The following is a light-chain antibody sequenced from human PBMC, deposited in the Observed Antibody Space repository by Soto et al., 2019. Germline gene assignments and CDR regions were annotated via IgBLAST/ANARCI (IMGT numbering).Light chain of an antibody. J-gene: IGKJ3*01. CDR1: QSVSSSY. Sequence: EIVLTQSPGTLSLSPGERATLSCRASQSVSSSYLAWYQQKPGQAPRLLIYGASSRATGIPDRFSGSGSGTDFIVIISRLEPEDFAVYYCQQYGSSRSTFGPGTKVDIK. CDR3: QQYGSSRST. V-gene: IGKV3-20*01. CDR2: GAS.